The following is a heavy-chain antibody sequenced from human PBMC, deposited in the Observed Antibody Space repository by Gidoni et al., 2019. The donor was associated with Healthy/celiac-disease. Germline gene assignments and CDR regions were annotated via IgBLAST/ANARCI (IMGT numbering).Heavy chain of an antibody. CDR2: INAGNGNT. J-gene: IGHJ3*02. Sequence: QVQLVQSGAEVKKSGASVKVSNQASGYTFTSYAMQWVRQAPGQRLEWMGGINAGNGNTKYSQKCQCRVTITRDTSASTAYMELSSLRSEDTAVYYCARDRNIRGWGDAFDIWGQGTMVTVSS. CDR3: ARDRNIRGWGDAFDI. CDR1: GYTFTSYA. D-gene: IGHD1-1*01. V-gene: IGHV1-3*01.